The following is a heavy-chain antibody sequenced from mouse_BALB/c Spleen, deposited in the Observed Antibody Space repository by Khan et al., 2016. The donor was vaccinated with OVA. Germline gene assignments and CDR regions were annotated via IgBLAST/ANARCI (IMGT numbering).Heavy chain of an antibody. CDR3: ARSGYGRWVY. V-gene: IGHV1-77*01. CDR2: IYPGGDST. Sequence: QVQLQQSGPELVKPGASVKMSCKASGYTFSDYVINWVRQRTGQGLEWIGQIYPGGDSTYYNEMFKGKATLPADKSSNTAYRQLSSLTSEDSAVYVCARSGYGRWVYGGQGATLTVSS. J-gene: IGHJ2*01. CDR1: GYTFSDYV. D-gene: IGHD1-1*01.